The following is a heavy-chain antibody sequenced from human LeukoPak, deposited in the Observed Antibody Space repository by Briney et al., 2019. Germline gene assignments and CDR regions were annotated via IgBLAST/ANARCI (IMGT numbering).Heavy chain of an antibody. D-gene: IGHD3-10*01. CDR2: ISGSGDRT. CDR3: GKRELWHGSGEDA. Sequence: GGSLRLSCAASGFTFNNYAMSWFRQTPGKGLEWVSAISGSGDRTYYAESVKGRFSISRDNSKNMLYLQMHSLRAEDTAVYYCGKRELWHGSGEDAWGQGTTVTVSS. V-gene: IGHV3-23*01. CDR1: GFTFNNYA. J-gene: IGHJ6*02.